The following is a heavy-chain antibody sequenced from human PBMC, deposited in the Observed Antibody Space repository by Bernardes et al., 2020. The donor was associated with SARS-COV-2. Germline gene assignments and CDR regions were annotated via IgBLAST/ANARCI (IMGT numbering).Heavy chain of an antibody. D-gene: IGHD2-15*01. Sequence: SETLSLTCSVSRGSVSFGSNYWTWIRQPPGKGLEWIGYIYYPGSINYNPSLKSRVTISVDTSKNQFSLKLTSVTAADTAVYYCVRGTGFCSGGSCGWIDPCGQGTLVSVSS. CDR3: VRGTGFCSGGSCGWIDP. J-gene: IGHJ5*02. V-gene: IGHV4-61*01. CDR2: IYYPGSI. CDR1: RGSVSFGSNY.